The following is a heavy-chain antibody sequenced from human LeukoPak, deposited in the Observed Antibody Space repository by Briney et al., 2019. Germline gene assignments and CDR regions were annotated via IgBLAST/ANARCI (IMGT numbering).Heavy chain of an antibody. D-gene: IGHD3-10*01. V-gene: IGHV4-4*07. CDR3: ARDGADVYGRAFDY. Sequence: PSETLSLTCNVSGGSISNFWTWIRQPAGKGLEWIGRIHASGTTNYNSSLKRRVSMSVDTSKNQFSLKLTSVTAAGTAVYFCARDGADVYGRAFDYWGQGTLVSVSS. CDR2: IHASGTT. J-gene: IGHJ4*02. CDR1: GGSISNF.